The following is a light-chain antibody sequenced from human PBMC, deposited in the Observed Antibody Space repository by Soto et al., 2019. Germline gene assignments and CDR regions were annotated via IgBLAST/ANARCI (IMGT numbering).Light chain of an antibody. Sequence: QSALTQPRSVSGSPGQSVTISCTGTSSDVGAYNYVSWYQQHPGKAPKLMIYHVSKRPSGVPDRFSGSKSSNAASLTISGLQAEDEADYFCCTDAGTYKVFGTGTKLTVL. V-gene: IGLV2-11*01. CDR3: CTDAGTYKV. CDR2: HVS. J-gene: IGLJ1*01. CDR1: SSDVGAYNY.